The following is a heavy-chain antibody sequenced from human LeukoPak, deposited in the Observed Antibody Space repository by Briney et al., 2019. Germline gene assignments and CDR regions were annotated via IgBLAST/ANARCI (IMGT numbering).Heavy chain of an antibody. J-gene: IGHJ3*02. CDR1: GFTFSSYS. D-gene: IGHD3-3*01. CDR3: ARDHYDFWSGRLSAFDI. CDR2: ISSSSSYI. V-gene: IGHV3-21*01. Sequence: PGGSLRLSCAASGFTFSSYSMDWVRQAPGKGLEWVSSISSSSSYIYYADSVKGRFTISRDNAKNSLYLQMNSLRAEDTAVYYCARDHYDFWSGRLSAFDIWGQGTMVTVSS.